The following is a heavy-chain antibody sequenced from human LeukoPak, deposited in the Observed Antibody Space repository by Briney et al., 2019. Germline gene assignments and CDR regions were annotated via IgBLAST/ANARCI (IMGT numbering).Heavy chain of an antibody. D-gene: IGHD2-21*02. CDR3: AKTPDIVVVTAITGSFDY. CDR1: GFTFSSYA. Sequence: GSLRLSCAASGFTFSSYAMSWVRQAPGKGLEWVSAISGSGGSTYYADSVKGRFTISRGNSKNTLYLQMNSLRAEDTAVYYCAKTPDIVVVTAITGSFDYWGQGTLVTVSS. CDR2: ISGSGGST. V-gene: IGHV3-23*01. J-gene: IGHJ4*02.